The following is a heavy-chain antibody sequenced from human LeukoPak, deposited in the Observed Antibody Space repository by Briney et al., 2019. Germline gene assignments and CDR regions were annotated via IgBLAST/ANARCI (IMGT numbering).Heavy chain of an antibody. CDR2: IYYSGST. V-gene: IGHV4-39*07. D-gene: IGHD3-3*01. Sequence: SETLSLTCTVSGGSISSSSYHWGWIRQPPGKGLEWIGSIYYSGSTYYNPSPKSRVTISVDTSKNQFSLKLSSVTAADTAVYYCARIAPVLRFLESRDMDVWGKGTTVTVSS. CDR3: ARIAPVLRFLESRDMDV. J-gene: IGHJ6*03. CDR1: GGSISSSSYH.